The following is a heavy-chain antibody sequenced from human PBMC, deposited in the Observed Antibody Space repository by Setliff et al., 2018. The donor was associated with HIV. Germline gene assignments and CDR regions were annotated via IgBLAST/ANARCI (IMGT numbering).Heavy chain of an antibody. CDR3: ARVLYISGWYGPVVKALDM. Sequence: GSLRLSCSASGFTFSSYSMNWVRQAPGKGLEWVSSISSSSSYIYYADSVKGRFTVSRDNAKNSLYLQMNSLRAEDTAVYYCARVLYISGWYGPVVKALDMWGQGTMVTVSS. CDR2: ISSSSSYI. V-gene: IGHV3-21*01. CDR1: GFTFSSYS. D-gene: IGHD6-19*01. J-gene: IGHJ3*02.